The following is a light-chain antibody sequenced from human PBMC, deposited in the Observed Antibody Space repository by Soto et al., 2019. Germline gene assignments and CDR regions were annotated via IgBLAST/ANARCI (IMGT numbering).Light chain of an antibody. CDR2: DVT. CDR1: SSDVGGYNY. CDR3: CSYAGSYTLI. V-gene: IGLV2-11*01. J-gene: IGLJ2*01. Sequence: QSALTQPRSVSGSPGQSVTISCTGTSSDVGGYNYVSWHQQHPGKAPKLMIYDVTKRPSGVPDRFSGSKSGNTASLTISGLQAEDEAAYYCCSYAGSYTLIFGGGTKVTVL.